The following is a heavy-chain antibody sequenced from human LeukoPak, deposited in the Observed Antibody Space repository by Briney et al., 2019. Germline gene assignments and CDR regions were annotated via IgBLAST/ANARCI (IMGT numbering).Heavy chain of an antibody. CDR2: INYSGST. V-gene: IGHV4-59*08. Sequence: LETLSLTCTVSGGSISSYYWNWIRQPPGKGLEWIGYINYSGSTNYNPYLKSRATISVDTSKNQFSLKLTSVTAADTAVYHCATLGFDSSGYAVFDYWGQGTLVTVSS. CDR1: GGSISSYY. J-gene: IGHJ4*02. D-gene: IGHD3-22*01. CDR3: ATLGFDSSGYAVFDY.